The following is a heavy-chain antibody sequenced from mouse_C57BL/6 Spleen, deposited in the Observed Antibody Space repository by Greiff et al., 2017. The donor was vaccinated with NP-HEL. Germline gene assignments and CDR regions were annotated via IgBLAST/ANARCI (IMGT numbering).Heavy chain of an antibody. Sequence: EVHLVESGPGMVKPSPSLSLTCTVTGYSITSGYDWHWIRHFPGNKLEWMGYISYSGSTNYNPSLKSRISITHDTSTNHFFLKLKSVTTEDTATYYCAREGGGFDYWGQGTTLTVSS. J-gene: IGHJ2*01. V-gene: IGHV3-1*01. CDR1: GYSITSGYD. CDR3: AREGGGFDY. CDR2: ISYSGST.